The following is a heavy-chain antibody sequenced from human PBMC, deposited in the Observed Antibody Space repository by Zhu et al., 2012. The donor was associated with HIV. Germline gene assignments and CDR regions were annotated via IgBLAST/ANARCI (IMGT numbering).Heavy chain of an antibody. CDR3: ARSIYQADSGYGF. D-gene: IGHD5-12*01. J-gene: IGHJ4*02. V-gene: IGHV4-34*02. Sequence: QVQLQQWGAGLLKPSETLSLTCATHGGPFSGYFYAWVRQPPGGGLQWIGHVNHGGDIGYNPSLKSRVTIEADASQSHFSLKMTSVTAADTAIYYCARSIYQADSGYGFWGQGTLVIVSS. CDR2: VNHGGDI. CDR1: GGPFSGYF.